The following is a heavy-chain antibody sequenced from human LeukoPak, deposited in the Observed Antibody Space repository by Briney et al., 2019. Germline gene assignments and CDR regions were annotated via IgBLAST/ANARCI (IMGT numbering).Heavy chain of an antibody. D-gene: IGHD6-13*01. J-gene: IGHJ5*02. Sequence: PSGTLSLTCTVSGGSISSSSYYWGWIRQPPGKGLEWIGSVYYSGSTYYNPSLKSRVTISVDTSKNQFSLKLSSVTAADTAVYDCARGYSSSWYLNWFDPWGQGSLVAVSS. CDR2: VYYSGST. V-gene: IGHV4-39*01. CDR1: GGSISSSSYY. CDR3: ARGYSSSWYLNWFDP.